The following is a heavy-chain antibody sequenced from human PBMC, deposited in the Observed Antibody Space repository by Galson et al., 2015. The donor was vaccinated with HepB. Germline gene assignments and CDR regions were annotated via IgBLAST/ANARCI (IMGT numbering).Heavy chain of an antibody. CDR3: ANNRCTGGSCHVWVGMDV. D-gene: IGHD2-15*01. V-gene: IGHV3-23*01. CDR1: GFTFHMYA. Sequence: SLRLSCAASGFTFHMYAMSWVRQAPGKGLEWISNINGGGAGIEYADSVKGRFTISRDNSKNTLYLQLNSLRAEDTAIYYCANNRCTGGSCHVWVGMDVWGKGTTVVVSS. J-gene: IGHJ6*04. CDR2: INGGGAGI.